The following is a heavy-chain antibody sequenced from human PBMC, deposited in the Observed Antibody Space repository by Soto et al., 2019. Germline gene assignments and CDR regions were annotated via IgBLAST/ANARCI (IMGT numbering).Heavy chain of an antibody. CDR2: ISSSSSYT. V-gene: IGHV3-11*05. CDR3: AGYFWFGVTDY. CDR1: GFTFSDYY. D-gene: IGHD3-10*01. Sequence: QVQLVESGGGLVKPGGSLRLSCAASGFTFSDYYMSWIRQAPGKGLEWVSYISSSSSYTNYADSVKGRFTISRDNAKNSLYLRVNSLRAEDSAVYYCAGYFWFGVTDYWGQGTLVTVSS. J-gene: IGHJ4*02.